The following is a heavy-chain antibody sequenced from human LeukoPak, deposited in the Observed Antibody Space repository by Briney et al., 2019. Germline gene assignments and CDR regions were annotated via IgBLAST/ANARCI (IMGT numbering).Heavy chain of an antibody. Sequence: GGSLRLSCAAPGFTFDDYGMTWVRQAPGKGLEWVCGINWNGGSTSYADSVKGRFTISRDNDKNSLYLQMNSLRAEDTALYHCARDLRYFDWFGMYVWGQGATVTVSS. J-gene: IGHJ6*02. V-gene: IGHV3-20*01. CDR1: GFTFDDYG. CDR3: ARDLRYFDWFGMYV. D-gene: IGHD3-9*01. CDR2: INWNGGST.